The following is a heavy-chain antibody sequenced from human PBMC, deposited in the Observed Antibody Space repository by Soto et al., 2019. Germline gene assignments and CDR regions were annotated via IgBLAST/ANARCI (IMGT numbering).Heavy chain of an antibody. J-gene: IGHJ3*02. D-gene: IGHD3-22*01. V-gene: IGHV3-11*01. CDR2: ISSSGSTI. Sequence: GWSLRLSCAASGFTFSDYYMSWIRQAPGKGLEWVSYISSSGSTIYYADSVKGRFTISRDNAKNSLYLQMNSLRAEDTAVYYCASRVAYYYDSSGYQRSDAFDIWGQGTMVTV. CDR1: GFTFSDYY. CDR3: ASRVAYYYDSSGYQRSDAFDI.